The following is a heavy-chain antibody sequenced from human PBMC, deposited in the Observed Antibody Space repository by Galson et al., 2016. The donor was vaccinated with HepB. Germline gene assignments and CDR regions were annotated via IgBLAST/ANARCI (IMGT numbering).Heavy chain of an antibody. CDR1: GYTFTTYG. V-gene: IGHV1-18*01. J-gene: IGHJ3*02. CDR2: ISPYNGNI. D-gene: IGHD1-26*01. Sequence: SVKVSCKASGYTFTTYGINWVRQAPGQGLEWMGWISPYNGNIYYAQNLQGRVTMTTDTSTSTAYMELRSLGSDDTAVYYCARDRSGMYLSHAFDIWGQGTMVTVSS. CDR3: ARDRSGMYLSHAFDI.